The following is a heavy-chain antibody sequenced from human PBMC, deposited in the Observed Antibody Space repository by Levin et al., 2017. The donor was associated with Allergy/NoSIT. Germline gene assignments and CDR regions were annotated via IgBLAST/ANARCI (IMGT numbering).Heavy chain of an antibody. D-gene: IGHD3-22*01. Sequence: SETLSLTCTVSGGSISPYSWTWIRQSPGTGLDWIGYIRYSGTTSYNPSLEGRLTISLDTSKSQFSLRLSSVTDADTAMYYCARGHFDTRGYANALEYWGQGILVTVSS. CDR3: ARGHFDTRGYANALEY. V-gene: IGHV4-59*03. J-gene: IGHJ4*02. CDR2: IRYSGTT. CDR1: GGSISPYS.